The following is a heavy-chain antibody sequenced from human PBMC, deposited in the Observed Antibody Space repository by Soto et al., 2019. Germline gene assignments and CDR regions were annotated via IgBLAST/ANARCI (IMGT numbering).Heavy chain of an antibody. CDR1: GGTFSSYA. Sequence: SVKVSCKASGGTFSSYAISWVRQSPGQGLEWMGGIIPIFGTANYAQKFQGRVTITADESTSTAYMELSSLRSEDTAVYYCARVPLWFGELIYYGMDVWGQGTTVTVSS. V-gene: IGHV1-69*13. CDR2: IIPIFGTA. J-gene: IGHJ6*02. CDR3: ARVPLWFGELIYYGMDV. D-gene: IGHD3-10*01.